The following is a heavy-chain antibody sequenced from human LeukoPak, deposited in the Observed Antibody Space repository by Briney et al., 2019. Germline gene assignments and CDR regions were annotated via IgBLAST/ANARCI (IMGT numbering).Heavy chain of an antibody. J-gene: IGHJ6*02. CDR2: ISGSAEST. V-gene: IGHV3-23*01. Sequence: GGSLRLSCTTSGFTISSYAINWVRQSPGRGLEWVSAISGSAESTYYADSVKGRFSISRDNSKNTLFLQMNSLRADDTAVYYCARDQYGITGARDYYYYGMDVWGQGTTVTVSS. D-gene: IGHD1-20*01. CDR3: ARDQYGITGARDYYYYGMDV. CDR1: GFTISSYA.